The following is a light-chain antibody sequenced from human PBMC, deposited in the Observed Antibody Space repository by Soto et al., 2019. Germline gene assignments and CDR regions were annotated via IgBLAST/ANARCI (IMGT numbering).Light chain of an antibody. Sequence: EIVLTQSPGTLSLSPGERATLSCRASQSVSSSHLAWYQQKPGQAPRLFIYGASTMATGIPDRFSGSGSGTDFTLTISRLEPEDFAVYYCQQYGTSPRTFGQGTKVEIK. V-gene: IGKV3-20*01. CDR2: GAS. CDR1: QSVSSSH. CDR3: QQYGTSPRT. J-gene: IGKJ1*01.